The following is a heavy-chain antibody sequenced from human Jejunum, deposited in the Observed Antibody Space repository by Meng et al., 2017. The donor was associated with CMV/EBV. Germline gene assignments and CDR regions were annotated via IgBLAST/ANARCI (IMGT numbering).Heavy chain of an antibody. D-gene: IGHD5-12*01. V-gene: IGHV3-23*01. CDR3: AMGFPGGWVACDY. CDR2: ITASGSST. Sequence: ASGFPFSPYAMTWVRQAPGKGLEWVSSITASGSSTSHADSVKGRFTISRDNSKNTLYLQLDSLRADDTAVYYCAMGFPGGWVACDYWGLGTLVTVSS. J-gene: IGHJ4*02. CDR1: GFPFSPYA.